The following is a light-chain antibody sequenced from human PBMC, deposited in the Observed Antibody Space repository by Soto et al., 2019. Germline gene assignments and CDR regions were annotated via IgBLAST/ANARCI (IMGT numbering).Light chain of an antibody. V-gene: IGKV3-11*01. J-gene: IGKJ4*01. CDR1: QSLTSS. CDR2: DAS. Sequence: EIVLTQSPGTLSLSPGERATLSCRASQSLTSSLVWYQQKPGQAPRLLIYDASNRATGIPARFSGSGSGTEFTLTINSLEPEDFAVYYCQQRSTWPRTFGGGTKVDIK. CDR3: QQRSTWPRT.